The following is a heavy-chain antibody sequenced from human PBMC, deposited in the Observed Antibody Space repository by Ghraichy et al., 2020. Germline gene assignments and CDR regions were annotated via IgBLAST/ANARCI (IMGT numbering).Heavy chain of an antibody. J-gene: IGHJ6*02. CDR2: FDPEDGET. Sequence: ASVKVSCKVSGYTLTELSMHWVRQAPGKGLEWMGGFDPEDGETIYAQKFQGRVTMTEDTSTDTAYMELSSLRSEDTAVYYCATRSLVRGVIPYYYYGMDVWGQGTTVTVSS. D-gene: IGHD3-10*01. CDR1: GYTLTELS. V-gene: IGHV1-24*01. CDR3: ATRSLVRGVIPYYYYGMDV.